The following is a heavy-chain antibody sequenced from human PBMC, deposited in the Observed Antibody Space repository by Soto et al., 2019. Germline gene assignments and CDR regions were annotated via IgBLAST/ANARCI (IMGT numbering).Heavy chain of an antibody. J-gene: IGHJ4*02. V-gene: IGHV3-48*01. Sequence: EVQLVESGGGLVQPGGSLRLSCAASGFTFSSYSMNWVRQAPGKGLEWVSYISSSSSTIYYADSVKGRFTISRDNAKNSLYLQMNSLRAEDTAVYYCASGTTPRYYYFWSGYYGYWGQGPLVTVSS. CDR2: ISSSSSTI. CDR1: GFTFSSYS. D-gene: IGHD3-3*01. CDR3: ASGTTPRYYYFWSGYYGY.